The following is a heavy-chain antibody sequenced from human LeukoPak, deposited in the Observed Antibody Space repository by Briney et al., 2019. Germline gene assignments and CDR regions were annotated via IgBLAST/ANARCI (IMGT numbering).Heavy chain of an antibody. J-gene: IGHJ4*02. CDR1: GFTFSSYA. V-gene: IGHV3-7*01. CDR3: ARDLSGPSVY. D-gene: IGHD2-15*01. CDR2: IRPDGGEK. Sequence: GGSLRLSCAASGFTFSSYAMSWVRQAPGKGLEWVINIRPDGGEKYFVDSVKGRFTISRDNAKNSLYLQMNSLRAEDTAVYYCARDLSGPSVYWGQGTLVTVSS.